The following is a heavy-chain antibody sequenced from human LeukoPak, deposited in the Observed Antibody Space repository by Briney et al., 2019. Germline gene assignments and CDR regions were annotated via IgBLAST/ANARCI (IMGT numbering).Heavy chain of an antibody. D-gene: IGHD3-22*01. CDR3: ASNSPNSSGYSDAFDI. V-gene: IGHV1-2*06. CDR1: GYTFTGYY. Sequence: ASVKVSCKASGYTFTGYYMHWVRQAPGQGLEWMGRINPNSGGTNYAQKFQGRVTMTRDTSTSTVYMELSSLRSEDTAVYYCASNSPNSSGYSDAFDIWGQGTMVTVSS. CDR2: INPNSGGT. J-gene: IGHJ3*02.